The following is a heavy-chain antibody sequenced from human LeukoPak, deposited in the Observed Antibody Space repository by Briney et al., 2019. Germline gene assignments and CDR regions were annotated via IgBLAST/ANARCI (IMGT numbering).Heavy chain of an antibody. D-gene: IGHD3-10*01. V-gene: IGHV3-20*04. J-gene: IGHJ4*02. CDR3: ARGGWFGELLFDY. Sequence: PGGSLRLSCAASGFTFDDYGMSWVRHAPGKGLEWVSGINWNGGSTGYADSVKGRFTISRDNAKNSLYLQMNSLRAEDTALYYCARGGWFGELLFDYWGQGTLVIVSS. CDR1: GFTFDDYG. CDR2: INWNGGST.